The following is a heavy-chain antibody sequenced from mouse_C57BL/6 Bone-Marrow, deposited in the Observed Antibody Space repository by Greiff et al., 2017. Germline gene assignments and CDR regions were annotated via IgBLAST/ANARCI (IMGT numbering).Heavy chain of an antibody. CDR3: ARTGTVVPYAMDY. Sequence: QVQLQQSGAELVRPGTSVKVSCRASGYAFTNYLIEWVKQRPGQGLEWNGVINPGSGGTNYNEKFKGKATLTADKSSSTAYMQLSSLTSEDSAVYFCARTGTVVPYAMDYWGQGTSVTVSS. D-gene: IGHD2-12*01. CDR2: INPGSGGT. V-gene: IGHV1-54*01. CDR1: GYAFTNYL. J-gene: IGHJ4*01.